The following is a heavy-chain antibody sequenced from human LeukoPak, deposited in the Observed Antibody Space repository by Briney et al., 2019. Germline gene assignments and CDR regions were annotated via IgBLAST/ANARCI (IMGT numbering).Heavy chain of an antibody. D-gene: IGHD1-26*01. Sequence: PSETLSLTCTVSGGSISSGGYYWSWIRQHPGKGLEWIGYIYYSGSTYYNPSLKSRVTISVDTSKNQFSLKLSSVTAADTAVYYCATRSGSYPNVYDYWGQGTLVTVSS. V-gene: IGHV4-31*03. CDR1: GGSISSGGYY. CDR2: IYYSGST. J-gene: IGHJ4*02. CDR3: ATRSGSYPNVYDY.